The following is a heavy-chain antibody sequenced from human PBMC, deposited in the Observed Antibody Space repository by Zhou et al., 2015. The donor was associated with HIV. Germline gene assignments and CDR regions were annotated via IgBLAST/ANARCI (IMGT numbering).Heavy chain of an antibody. J-gene: IGHJ6*02. D-gene: IGHD2-2*02. Sequence: QVQLVQSGAEVKKPGASVKVSCKASGYTFTGYYMHWVRQAPGQGLEWMGWINPNSGGTNYAQKFQGWVTMTRDTSISTAYMELSRLTSDDTAVYYCAREAVPAAIPYGMDVWGQGDHGHRLL. CDR1: GYTFTGYY. CDR2: INPNSGGT. CDR3: AREAVPAAIPYGMDV. V-gene: IGHV1-2*04.